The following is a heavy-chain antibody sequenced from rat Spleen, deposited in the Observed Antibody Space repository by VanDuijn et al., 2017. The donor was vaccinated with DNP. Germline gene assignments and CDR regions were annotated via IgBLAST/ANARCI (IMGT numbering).Heavy chain of an antibody. CDR3: ARSRGDYSSYIPFDY. J-gene: IGHJ2*01. Sequence: EVQLQESGPGLVKPSQSLSLTCSVTGYSITSSNKWNWIRKFPGNKMEWMGYISYSGSTSYNPSLKGRISITRDTSKNQFFLQLNSVTTEDTATYYCARSRGDYSSYIPFDYWGQGVMVTVSS. V-gene: IGHV3-1*01. D-gene: IGHD1-2*01. CDR1: GYSITSSNK. CDR2: ISYSGST.